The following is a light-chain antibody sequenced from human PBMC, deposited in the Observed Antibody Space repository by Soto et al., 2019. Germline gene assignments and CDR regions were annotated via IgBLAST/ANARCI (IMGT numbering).Light chain of an antibody. CDR3: QQYGSSTLFT. CDR2: GAS. CDR1: QSVNSNY. Sequence: EIVLTQSPGTLSLSPGERATLSCRASQSVNSNYLAWYQQKPGQAPRLLIYGASSRATVIPDRFSGSGSGTDFTLTISRLEPEDFAVYYCQQYGSSTLFTFGPGTKVDIK. V-gene: IGKV3-20*01. J-gene: IGKJ3*01.